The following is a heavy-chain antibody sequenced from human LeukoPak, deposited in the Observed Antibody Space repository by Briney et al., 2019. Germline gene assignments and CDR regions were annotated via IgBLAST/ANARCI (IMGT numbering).Heavy chain of an antibody. CDR2: ISSSSSYI. CDR3: ARVSSSCPCFAFDI. Sequence: GGSLRLSCAASGFTFSSYSMNWVRQAPGKGLEWVSSISSSSSYIYYADSVKGRFTISRDNAKNSLYLQMNSLRAEDTAVYYCARVSSSCPCFAFDIWGQGTMVTVSS. CDR1: GFTFSSYS. J-gene: IGHJ3*02. D-gene: IGHD6-13*01. V-gene: IGHV3-21*01.